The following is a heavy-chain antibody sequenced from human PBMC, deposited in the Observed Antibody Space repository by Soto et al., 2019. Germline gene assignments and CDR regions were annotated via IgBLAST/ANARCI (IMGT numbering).Heavy chain of an antibody. Sequence: QVQLQQWGAGLLKPSETLSLTCAVYGGSFSGYYWSWIRQPPGKGLEWIGEINHSGSTNYNPSLKSRVPISVDTSKNQFSLKLSSVTAADTAVYYCARGLGEENAFDIWGQGTMVTVSS. CDR3: ARGLGEENAFDI. J-gene: IGHJ3*02. D-gene: IGHD3-10*01. CDR1: GGSFSGYY. CDR2: INHSGST. V-gene: IGHV4-34*01.